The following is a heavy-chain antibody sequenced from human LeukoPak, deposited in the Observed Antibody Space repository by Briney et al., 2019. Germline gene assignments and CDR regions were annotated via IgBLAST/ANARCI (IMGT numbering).Heavy chain of an antibody. V-gene: IGHV3-66*01. CDR2: IYNSGST. CDR3: AIEGDSLGYFDY. CDR1: KFTVSSNH. Sequence: GGSLRLSCAASKFTVSSNHMSRVRQAPGKGLEWVSVIYNSGSTYYADSVKGRFIISRDNSKNTLFLQMNSLRAEDTAVYYCAIEGDSLGYFDYWGQGTLVTVSS. J-gene: IGHJ4*02. D-gene: IGHD2-21*02.